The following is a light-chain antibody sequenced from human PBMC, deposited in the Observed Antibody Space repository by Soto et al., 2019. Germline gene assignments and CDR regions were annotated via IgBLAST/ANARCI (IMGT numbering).Light chain of an antibody. CDR1: QGISSW. CDR2: GAS. V-gene: IGKV3-20*01. J-gene: IGKJ1*01. CDR3: QQYGSSPET. Sequence: TQSPSSVSASVGDRVTITCRASQGISSWLAWYQQKPGQAPRLLIYGASTRATGIPARFSGSGSGTDFTLTITRLEPEDFAVYNCQQYGSSPETFGQGTKVDI.